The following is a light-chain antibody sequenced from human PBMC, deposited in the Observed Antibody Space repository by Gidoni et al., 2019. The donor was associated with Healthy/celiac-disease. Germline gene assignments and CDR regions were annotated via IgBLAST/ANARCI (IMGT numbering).Light chain of an antibody. J-gene: IGKJ2*01. CDR1: QSVSGY. V-gene: IGKV3-11*01. CDR2: DAS. Sequence: DIVLTQSPATLSLSPGERATLSCRASQSVSGYLAWYQQRHGQAPRLLIYDASNRATGIPARFSASGSGTDFTLTISSLEPEDFAVYYCQQRSNWPPTFGQGTKLEIK. CDR3: QQRSNWPPT.